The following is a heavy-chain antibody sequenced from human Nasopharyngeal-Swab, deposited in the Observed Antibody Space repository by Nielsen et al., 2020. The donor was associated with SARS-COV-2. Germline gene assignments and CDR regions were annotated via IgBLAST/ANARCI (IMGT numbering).Heavy chain of an antibody. CDR3: ARGSGPHGSWDY. V-gene: IGHV3-74*01. CDR1: GFTFSSFW. Sequence: GESLKISCAASGFTFSSFWMHWVRQVPGKGLVWISRISGDGSSTSYADSVKGRLTISRDNAKNTLYLQINTLTSEDTAVYHCARGSGPHGSWDYWGQGTLVTVSS. CDR2: ISGDGSST. D-gene: IGHD6-19*01. J-gene: IGHJ4*02.